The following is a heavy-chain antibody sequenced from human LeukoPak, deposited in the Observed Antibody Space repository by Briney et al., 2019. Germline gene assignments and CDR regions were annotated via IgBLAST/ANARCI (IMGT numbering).Heavy chain of an antibody. CDR2: IYTSGST. V-gene: IGHV4-61*02. J-gene: IGHJ4*02. D-gene: IGHD1-26*01. CDR1: GGSISSGSYY. CDR3: ARGKVGYWVY. Sequence: SETLSLTCSVSGGSISSGSYYWSWIRQPAGKGLEWIGRIYTSGSTNYNPSLKSRVTISVDTSKNQFSLKLSSVTAADTAVYYCARGKVGYWVYWGQGTLVTVSS.